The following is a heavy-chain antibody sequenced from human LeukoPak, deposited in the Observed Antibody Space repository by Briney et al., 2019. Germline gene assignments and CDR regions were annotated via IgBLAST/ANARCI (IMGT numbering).Heavy chain of an antibody. CDR1: GYSISSGYY. Sequence: SETLSLTCTVSGYSISSGYYWGWIRQPPGKGLEWIGEINHSGSTNYNPSLKSRVTISVDASKNQFSLKLSSVTAADTAVYYCARLVVVTAIPFYYYYYTDVWGKGTTVTISS. J-gene: IGHJ6*03. CDR3: ARLVVVTAIPFYYYYYTDV. V-gene: IGHV4-38-2*02. D-gene: IGHD2-21*02. CDR2: INHSGST.